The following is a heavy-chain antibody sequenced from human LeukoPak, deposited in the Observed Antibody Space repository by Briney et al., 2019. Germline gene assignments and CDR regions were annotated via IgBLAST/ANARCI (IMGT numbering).Heavy chain of an antibody. J-gene: IGHJ4*02. D-gene: IGHD1-14*01. CDR1: GFASSSYE. Sequence: GGSLRLSCAASGFASSSYEMNWVRQAPGKGLEWVSYISGSGSTIYYADSVKGRFSISRDNAKNSLYLQMSSLRAEDTAVYYCAREYNEFDYWGQGTLVTVSS. CDR2: ISGSGSTI. V-gene: IGHV3-48*03. CDR3: AREYNEFDY.